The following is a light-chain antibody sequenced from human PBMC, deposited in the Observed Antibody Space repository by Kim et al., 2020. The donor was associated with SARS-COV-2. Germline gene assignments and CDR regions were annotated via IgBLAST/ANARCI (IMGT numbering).Light chain of an antibody. V-gene: IGKV1-5*03. CDR2: LAS. CDR1: QTISTW. J-gene: IGKJ2*01. CDR3: QHSIRFPYT. Sequence: DIQMTQSPSTLSASVGDRVTITCRVSQTISTWLAWYQQKPGKAPKLLLYLASTLESGVPSRFSGSGSGTEFTLTIDSLQPDDFATYYCQHSIRFPYTFGQGTKLEI.